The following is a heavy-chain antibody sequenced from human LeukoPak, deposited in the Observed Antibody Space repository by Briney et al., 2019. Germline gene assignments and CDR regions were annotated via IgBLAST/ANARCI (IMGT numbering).Heavy chain of an antibody. V-gene: IGHV1-2*02. CDR2: INPNSGGT. Sequence: ASVKVSCKTSGYTFTGYYMHWVRQAPGQGLEWMGWINPNSGGTNYAQKFQGRVTMTRDTSISTAYMELSRLRSDDTAVYYCARVDCSSTSCYRLNAFDAFDIWGQGTMVTVSS. J-gene: IGHJ3*02. CDR1: GYTFTGYY. CDR3: ARVDCSSTSCYRLNAFDAFDI. D-gene: IGHD2-2*01.